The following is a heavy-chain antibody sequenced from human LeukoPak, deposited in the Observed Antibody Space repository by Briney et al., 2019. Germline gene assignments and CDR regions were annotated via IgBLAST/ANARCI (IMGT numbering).Heavy chain of an antibody. CDR3: ARDRAVQYNWNDVPGDY. CDR1: GFTFSSYW. D-gene: IGHD1-1*01. V-gene: IGHV3-7*03. CDR2: IKQDGSEK. Sequence: GSLRLSCAASGFTFSSYWMRWVRQAPGKGLEWVANIKQDGSEKYYVDSVKGRFTIPRDNAKNSLYLQMNSLRAEDTAVYYCARDRAVQYNWNDVPGDYWGQGTLVTVSS. J-gene: IGHJ4*02.